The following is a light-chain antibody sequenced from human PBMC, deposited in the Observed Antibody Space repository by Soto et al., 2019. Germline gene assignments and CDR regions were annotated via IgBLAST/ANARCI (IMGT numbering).Light chain of an antibody. CDR3: QQYNSYSWT. V-gene: IGKV1-5*01. CDR2: DAS. CDR1: QSVSMW. Sequence: DSEMTQSPSTLSASVGDTVTITCRASQSVSMWLAWYQQKRGKAPKLLIYDASSLESGVPSRFSGSGSGTEFTITISSLQPDDFATYYCQQYNSYSWTFGQGTKVDIK. J-gene: IGKJ1*01.